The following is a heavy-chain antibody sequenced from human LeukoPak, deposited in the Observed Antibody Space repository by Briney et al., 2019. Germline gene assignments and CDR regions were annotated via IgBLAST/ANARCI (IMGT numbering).Heavy chain of an antibody. CDR3: AREMAKAKAKYYFDY. CDR1: GHTFTGYY. D-gene: IGHD5-24*01. Sequence: GASVKVSCKASGHTFTGYYMHWVRQAPGQGLEWMGWINPNSGGTNYAQKFQGRVTMTRDTSISTAYMELSRLRSDDTAVYYCAREMAKAKAKYYFDYWGQGTLVTVSS. V-gene: IGHV1-2*02. J-gene: IGHJ4*02. CDR2: INPNSGGT.